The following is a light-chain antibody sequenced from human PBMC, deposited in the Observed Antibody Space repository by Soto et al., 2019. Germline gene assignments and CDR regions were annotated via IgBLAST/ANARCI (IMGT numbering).Light chain of an antibody. J-gene: IGLJ1*01. CDR1: ISDVGGYNY. Sequence: QSALTQPRSVSGSPGQSVTISCTGTISDVGGYNYVSWYQQLPGRDPKLVLFHVNQRPAGVPDRFSGSKSGNTASLTISGLQAEVEADYYCSSYAGGPYFFGTGTKLTVL. V-gene: IGLV2-11*01. CDR3: SSYAGGPYF. CDR2: HVN.